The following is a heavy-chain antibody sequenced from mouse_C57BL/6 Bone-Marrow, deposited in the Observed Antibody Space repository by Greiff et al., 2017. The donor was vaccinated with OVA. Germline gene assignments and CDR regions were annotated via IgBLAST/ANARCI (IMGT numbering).Heavy chain of an antibody. V-gene: IGHV3-6*01. CDR2: ISYDGSN. CDR1: GYSITSGYY. CDR3: ARDGTFYAMDY. Sequence: VQLKESGPGLVKPSQSLSLTCSVTGYSITSGYYWNWIRQFPGNKLEWMGYISYDGSNNYNPSLKNRISITRDTSKNQFFLKLNSVTTESTATYYCARDGTFYAMDYWGQGTSVTVSS. J-gene: IGHJ4*01.